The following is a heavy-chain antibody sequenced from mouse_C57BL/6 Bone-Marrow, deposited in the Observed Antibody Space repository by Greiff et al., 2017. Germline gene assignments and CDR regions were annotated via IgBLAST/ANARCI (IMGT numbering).Heavy chain of an antibody. J-gene: IGHJ1*03. CDR1: GFTFSSYA. V-gene: IGHV5-4*01. CDR3: ARITTVVAPLYWYFDV. D-gene: IGHD1-1*01. Sequence: VQLKESGGGLVKPGGSLKLSCAASGFTFSSYAMSWVRQTPEKRLEWVATISDGGSYTYYPDNVKGRFTISRDNAKNNLYLQMSHLKSEDTAMYYCARITTVVAPLYWYFDVWGTGTTVTVSS. CDR2: ISDGGSYT.